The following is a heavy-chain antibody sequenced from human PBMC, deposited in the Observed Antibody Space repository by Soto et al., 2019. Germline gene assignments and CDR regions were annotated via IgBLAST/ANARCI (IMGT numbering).Heavy chain of an antibody. Sequence: GGSLRLSCAASGFTFSRCWMHWVRRAPGKGLLWVSRITGDGAITTYADSVRGRFTISRDNAKSTVYLQMDSLRAEDTAVYYCATLNSFGSDYWGQGPPVTVSS. CDR1: GFTFSRCW. CDR2: ITGDGAIT. J-gene: IGHJ4*02. V-gene: IGHV3-74*01. CDR3: ATLNSFGSDY. D-gene: IGHD5-18*01.